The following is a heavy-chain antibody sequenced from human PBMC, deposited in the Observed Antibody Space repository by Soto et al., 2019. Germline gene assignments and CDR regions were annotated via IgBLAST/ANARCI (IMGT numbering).Heavy chain of an antibody. CDR1: GGSISSYY. Sequence: SETLSLTCTVSGGSISSYYWSWIRQPPGKGLEWIGYIYYSGSTNYNPSLKSRVTISVDTSNNQFSLKLSSVTAADTAVYYCARGRGGTSLGASWGQGTLVTVSS. J-gene: IGHJ5*02. CDR2: IYYSGST. CDR3: ARGRGGTSLGAS. D-gene: IGHD3-16*01. V-gene: IGHV4-59*12.